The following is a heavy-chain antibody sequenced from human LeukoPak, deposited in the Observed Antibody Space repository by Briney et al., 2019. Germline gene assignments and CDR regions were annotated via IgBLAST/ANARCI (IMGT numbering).Heavy chain of an antibody. J-gene: IGHJ4*02. CDR1: GYSISSGYY. CDR3: AREPSPVPTTGPDY. D-gene: IGHD3-9*01. V-gene: IGHV4-38-2*02. Sequence: SETLSLTCAESGYSISSGYYWGWIRQPPGKGLEWIGTVYHSGSIYYNPSLKSRVTMSIDTSKNQLSLKLTSVTAADAAVYYCAREPSPVPTTGPDYWGRGVLVTVSS. CDR2: VYHSGSI.